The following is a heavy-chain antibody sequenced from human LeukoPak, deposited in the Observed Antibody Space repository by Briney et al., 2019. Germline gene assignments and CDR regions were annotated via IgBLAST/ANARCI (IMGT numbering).Heavy chain of an antibody. CDR2: ISYDGSNK. V-gene: IGHV3-30-3*01. CDR3: ARASDRVGAFDI. Sequence: PGRSLRLSCAASGFTFSSYAMHWVRQAPGKGLEWVAVISYDGSNKYYADSVKGRFTISRDNSKNTLYLQMNSLRAEDTAVYYCARASDRVGAFDIWGQGTMVTVSS. CDR1: GFTFSSYA. J-gene: IGHJ3*02. D-gene: IGHD1-26*01.